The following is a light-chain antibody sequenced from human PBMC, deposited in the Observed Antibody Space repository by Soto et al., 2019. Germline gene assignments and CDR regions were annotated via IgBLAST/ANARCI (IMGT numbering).Light chain of an antibody. CDR1: QSVSSN. V-gene: IGKV3-15*01. CDR2: DAS. CDR3: QQYNDWPPKQYT. J-gene: IGKJ2*01. Sequence: EIVMTQSPATLSVSPGERATLSCRASQSVSSNLAWYQQRPGQAPRLLIYDASTRATGIPARFSGSGSGTEFTLTISSLQSEDFAVYYCQQYNDWPPKQYTFGQGTKLEIK.